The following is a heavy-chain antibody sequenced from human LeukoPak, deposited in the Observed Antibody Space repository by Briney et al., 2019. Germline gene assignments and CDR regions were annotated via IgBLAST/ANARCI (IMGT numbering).Heavy chain of an antibody. V-gene: IGHV3-30-3*01. CDR1: GFTFSSYA. D-gene: IGHD2-15*01. Sequence: PGRSLRLSCAASGFTFSSYAMHWVRQAPGKGLEWVAVISYDGSNKYYADSVKGRFTLSRDNSQNTLYLQMNSLRAEDTAVYYCARDRIVVVVAAPLYWGQGTLVTVSS. J-gene: IGHJ4*02. CDR3: ARDRIVVVVAAPLY. CDR2: ISYDGSNK.